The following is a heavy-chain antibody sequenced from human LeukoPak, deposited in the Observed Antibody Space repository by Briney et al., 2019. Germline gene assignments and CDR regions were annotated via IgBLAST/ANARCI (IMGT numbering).Heavy chain of an antibody. V-gene: IGHV3-23*01. CDR3: AKDDAWLRFGE. J-gene: IGHJ4*02. Sequence: GGSLRLSCAASGFTFSNHGMNWVRQAPGKGLEWVSGISPSGDITYCADSVKGRFTISRDTSKNTLYLEVISLTAEDTAVYYCAKDDAWLRFGEWSQGTLVTVSS. D-gene: IGHD3-10*01. CDR1: GFTFSNHG. CDR2: ISPSGDIT.